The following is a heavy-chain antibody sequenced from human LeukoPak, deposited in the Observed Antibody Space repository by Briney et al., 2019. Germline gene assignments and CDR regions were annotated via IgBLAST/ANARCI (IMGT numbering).Heavy chain of an antibody. CDR1: GFTFSDCY. CDR3: ARGPYSGSYFFQH. D-gene: IGHD1-26*01. J-gene: IGHJ1*01. CDR2: ISSSGSNT. V-gene: IGHV3-11*06. Sequence: PGGSLRLSCAASGFTFSDCYMSWLRQAPGKGLEWVSYISSSGSNTNYADSVKGRFTISRDNAKNSLYLQMNSLRAEDTAVYYCARGPYSGSYFFQHWGQGTLVTVSS.